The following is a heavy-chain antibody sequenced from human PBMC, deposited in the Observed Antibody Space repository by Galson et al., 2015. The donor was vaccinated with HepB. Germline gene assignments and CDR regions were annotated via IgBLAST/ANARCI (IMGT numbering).Heavy chain of an antibody. CDR1: EFTLSDHY. V-gene: IGHV3-72*01. CDR2: TLNRAEGYTT. D-gene: IGHD6-6*01. CDR3: AGSIGIASGS. J-gene: IGHJ5*02. Sequence: SLRLSCAGSEFTLSDHYMEWVRQAPGKGLEWVGRTLNRAEGYTTEYAASVEGRFTISRDDSKNSLYLQMNSLKSEDTAVYYCAGSIGIASGSWGQGTLVTVSS.